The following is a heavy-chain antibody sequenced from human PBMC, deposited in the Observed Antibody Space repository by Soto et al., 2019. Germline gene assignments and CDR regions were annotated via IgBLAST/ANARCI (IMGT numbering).Heavy chain of an antibody. V-gene: IGHV1-69*13. Sequence: ASVKVSCKASGGTFSSYAISWVRQAPGQGLEWMGGIIPIFGTANYAQKFQGRVTITADESTSTAYMELSSLRSEDTAVYYCASTGDYYDSSGYYPPLDAFDIWGQGTMVTVSS. CDR2: IIPIFGTA. D-gene: IGHD3-22*01. CDR1: GGTFSSYA. J-gene: IGHJ3*02. CDR3: ASTGDYYDSSGYYPPLDAFDI.